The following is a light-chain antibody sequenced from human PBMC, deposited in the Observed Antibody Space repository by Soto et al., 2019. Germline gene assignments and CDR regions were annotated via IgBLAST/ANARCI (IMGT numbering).Light chain of an antibody. CDR2: GAS. Sequence: EIVMTQSPGTLSLSPGERATLSCRASQSLSNNIYLAWYQQKPGQAPRLLIYGASSRATGIPNRFSGSGSGTAFTSTFCRLRSRRVVVQSCQQYGKPPPTFGQGSK. J-gene: IGKJ1*01. CDR3: QQYGKPPPT. V-gene: IGKV3-20*01. CDR1: QSLSNNIY.